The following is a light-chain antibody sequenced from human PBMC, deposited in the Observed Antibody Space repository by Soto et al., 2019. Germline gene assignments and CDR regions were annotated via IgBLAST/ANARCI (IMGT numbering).Light chain of an antibody. V-gene: IGKV2-28*01. CDR3: MQDLRTPT. Sequence: DIVMTQSPLSLPVTPGEPASISCRSSQSLLHSNGHNYLDWYVQKPGQSPQLLIYLGSHRASGVPDRFSGSGSGTDFTLRINTVEAEDVGVYYCMQDLRTPTFGGGTKVEIK. J-gene: IGKJ4*01. CDR1: QSLLHSNGHNY. CDR2: LGS.